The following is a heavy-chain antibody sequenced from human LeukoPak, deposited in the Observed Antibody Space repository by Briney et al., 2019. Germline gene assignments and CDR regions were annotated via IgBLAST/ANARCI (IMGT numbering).Heavy chain of an antibody. J-gene: IGHJ4*02. CDR1: GYILSNYG. D-gene: IGHD2-2*01. CDR2: ISTYNGNT. V-gene: IGHV1-18*01. Sequence: ASVKVSCKASGYILSNYGITWVRQAPGHGLEWMGWISTYNGNTNYAQKVQGRVTMTTDTATTTAYMELRSLRSDDTAVYYCARGGRTASNDYWGQGTLVIVSS. CDR3: ARGGRTASNDY.